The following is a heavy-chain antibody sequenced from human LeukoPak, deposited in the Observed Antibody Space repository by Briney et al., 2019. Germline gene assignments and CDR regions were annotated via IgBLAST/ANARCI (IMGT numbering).Heavy chain of an antibody. D-gene: IGHD3-16*01. J-gene: IGHJ4*02. V-gene: IGHV1-18*01. Sequence: ASVKVSCKSSGYTFTTYGITWVRQAPGQGLEWMGWISTDNGDTNYAQKLQGRVTMTTDTSTSTAYMELRSLRSDDSAVYYCAREGLGELTLDCWGQGTLVTVSS. CDR1: GYTFTTYG. CDR2: ISTDNGDT. CDR3: AREGLGELTLDC.